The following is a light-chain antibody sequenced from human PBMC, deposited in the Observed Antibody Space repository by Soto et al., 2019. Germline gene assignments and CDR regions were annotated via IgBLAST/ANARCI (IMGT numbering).Light chain of an antibody. CDR2: DVS. V-gene: IGLV2-14*03. J-gene: IGLJ2*01. CDR3: SSYTSSSTRVV. Sequence: QSALTQPASVSGSPGQSITISCTGTSSDVGGYKYVSWYQQHPGKAPKVIIYDVSNRPSGVSNRFSGSKSGNTASLTISGLQVEDEADYYCSSYTSSSTRVVFGGGTKLTVL. CDR1: SSDVGGYKY.